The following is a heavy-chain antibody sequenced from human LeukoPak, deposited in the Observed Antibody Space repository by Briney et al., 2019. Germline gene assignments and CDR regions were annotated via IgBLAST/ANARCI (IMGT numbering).Heavy chain of an antibody. Sequence: PSETLSLTCAVYGESFSGYYWSWIRQPPGKGLEWIGEINHSGSTNYNPSLKGRVTISVDTSKNQFSLKLSSVTAADTAVYYCAGEKTAVGTYYFDYWGQGTLVTVSS. CDR1: GESFSGYY. J-gene: IGHJ4*02. V-gene: IGHV4-34*01. D-gene: IGHD6-13*01. CDR3: AGEKTAVGTYYFDY. CDR2: INHSGST.